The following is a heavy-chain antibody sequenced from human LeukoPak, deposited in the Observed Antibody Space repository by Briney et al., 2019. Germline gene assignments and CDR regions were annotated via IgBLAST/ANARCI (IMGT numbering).Heavy chain of an antibody. Sequence: SQTLSLTCAISGDSVSSNSAAWNWIRQSPSRGLEWLGRTYYRSKWYNDYAVSVKSRMTINPDTSKNQFSLQLNSVTPEDTAVYYCARELRGYYGSGTYWYFDLWGRGTLVTVSS. V-gene: IGHV6-1*01. J-gene: IGHJ2*01. CDR1: GDSVSSNSAA. D-gene: IGHD3-10*01. CDR2: TYYRSKWYN. CDR3: ARELRGYYGSGTYWYFDL.